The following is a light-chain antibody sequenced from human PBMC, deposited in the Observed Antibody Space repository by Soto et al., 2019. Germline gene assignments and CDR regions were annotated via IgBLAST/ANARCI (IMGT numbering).Light chain of an antibody. Sequence: EIVLTQSPATLSLSPGDRASLSCRASQSVSSFLAWYQQKPGQPPRLLIYDASSRATGIPPRFSGSGSGTDFTLTINSLEPEDFAVYYCQQRTNSLITFGQGTRLEIE. J-gene: IGKJ5*01. CDR2: DAS. CDR1: QSVSSF. CDR3: QQRTNSLIT. V-gene: IGKV3-11*01.